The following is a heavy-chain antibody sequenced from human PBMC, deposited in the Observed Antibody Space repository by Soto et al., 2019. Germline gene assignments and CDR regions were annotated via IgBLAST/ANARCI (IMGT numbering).Heavy chain of an antibody. CDR3: ARGSHYYDIDGIYSAAFDI. Sequence: ASVKVSCKASGYTFTGYYMHWVRQAPGQGLEWMGWINPNSGGTNYAQKFQGRVTMTRDTSISTAHMELSRLRSDDTAVYYCARGSHYYDIDGIYSAAFDIWGQGTMVTVSS. V-gene: IGHV1-2*02. CDR1: GYTFTGYY. J-gene: IGHJ3*02. D-gene: IGHD3-22*01. CDR2: INPNSGGT.